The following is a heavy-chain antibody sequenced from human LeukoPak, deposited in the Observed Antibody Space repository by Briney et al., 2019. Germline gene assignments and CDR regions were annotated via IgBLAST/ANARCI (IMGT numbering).Heavy chain of an antibody. D-gene: IGHD2-21*02. CDR3: ARCAYCGGDCHHYFDY. V-gene: IGHV3-74*03. Sequence: GGSLRLSCAASTFTFSNYWMHWVRQVPGKGPVWVSRISPDGTITTYADSVKGRFTISRDSAKNTLYLQMNSLRVEDTAVYYCARCAYCGGDCHHYFDYWGQGILVTVSS. CDR1: TFTFSNYW. J-gene: IGHJ4*02. CDR2: ISPDGTIT.